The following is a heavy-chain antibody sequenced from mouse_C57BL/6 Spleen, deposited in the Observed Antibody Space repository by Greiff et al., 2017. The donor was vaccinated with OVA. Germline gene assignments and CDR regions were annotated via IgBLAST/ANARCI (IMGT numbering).Heavy chain of an antibody. CDR2: IYPGDGDT. D-gene: IGHD4-1*01. V-gene: IGHV1-80*01. Sequence: VQLQQSGAELVKPGASVKISCKASGYAFSSYWMNWVKQRPGQGLEWIGQIYPGDGDTNYNGKFKGKATLTADKSSSTAYMQLSSLTSEDSAVYFCARGGAGTEYDYWGKGTTLTVSS. CDR1: GYAFSSYW. CDR3: ARGGAGTEYDY. J-gene: IGHJ2*01.